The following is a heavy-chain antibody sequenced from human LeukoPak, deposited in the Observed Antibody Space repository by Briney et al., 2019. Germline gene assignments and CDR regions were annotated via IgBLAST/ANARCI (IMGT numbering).Heavy chain of an antibody. CDR1: GGSISSGGYY. Sequence: PSETLSLTCTVSGGSISSGGYYWSWIRQHPGKGLVWIGYIYYSGNTYYNPSLKSRVSISVDTSKNQFSLKLSSVTAADTAVYYCARAGLPVYCGGDCYNYGMDVWGQGTTVTVSS. D-gene: IGHD2-21*01. V-gene: IGHV4-31*03. CDR3: ARAGLPVYCGGDCYNYGMDV. J-gene: IGHJ6*02. CDR2: IYYSGNT.